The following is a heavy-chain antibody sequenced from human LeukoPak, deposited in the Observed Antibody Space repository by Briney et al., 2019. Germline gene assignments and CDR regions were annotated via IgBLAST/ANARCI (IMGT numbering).Heavy chain of an antibody. V-gene: IGHV1-18*04. CDR1: GYTFTNYG. J-gene: IGHJ4*02. CDR3: ARDAKRRMTTVTTGDY. D-gene: IGHD4-17*01. Sequence: ASVKVSCKASGYTFTNYGISWVRQAPGQGLEWMSWISANNGEIRYAQNFQGRVTMTTDTSTSTAYMELRSLRSDDTAVYYCARDAKRRMTTVTTGDYWGQGTLVTVSS. CDR2: ISANNGEI.